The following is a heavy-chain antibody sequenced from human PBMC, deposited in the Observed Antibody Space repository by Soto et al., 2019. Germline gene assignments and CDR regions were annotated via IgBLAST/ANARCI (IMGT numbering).Heavy chain of an antibody. D-gene: IGHD3-22*01. CDR1: GYSFTSYW. CDR2: IDPSDSYT. J-gene: IGHJ6*02. Sequence: GESLKISCKGSGYSFTSYWISWVRQMPGKGLEWMGRIDPSDSYTNYSPSFQGHVTISADKSIGTAYLQWSSLKASDTAMYYCARQDYYDSSGYYYTHYYYYGMGVWGQGTTVTVSS. V-gene: IGHV5-10-1*01. CDR3: ARQDYYDSSGYYYTHYYYYGMGV.